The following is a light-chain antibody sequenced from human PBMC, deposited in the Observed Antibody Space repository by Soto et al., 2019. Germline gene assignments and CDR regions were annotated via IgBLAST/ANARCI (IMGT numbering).Light chain of an antibody. CDR2: ATS. CDR1: QNIRSY. CDR3: QQGYSSRWT. V-gene: IGKV1-39*01. J-gene: IGKJ1*01. Sequence: DIQMTQSPSSLSASVGDRVTITCRASQNIRSYLNWYQQKPGKAPQLLIYATSSLQTGVPSRFSASGSGTYFSLVISDLQPEDSATYYCQQGYSSRWTSGRGTKGEI.